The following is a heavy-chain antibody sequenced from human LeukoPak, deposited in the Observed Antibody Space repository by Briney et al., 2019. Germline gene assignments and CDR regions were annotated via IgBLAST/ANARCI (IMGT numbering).Heavy chain of an antibody. CDR3: ARGRITMVRGAPLWFDP. Sequence: PSETLSPTCTVSGYSISSGYYWGWIRQPPGQGLEWIGSIYHSGSTNYNSSLKSRVTISVDTSKNQFSLKLSSVTAADTAVYYWARGRITMVRGAPLWFDPWGQGTLVTVSS. D-gene: IGHD3-10*01. V-gene: IGHV4-38-2*02. CDR2: IYHSGST. CDR1: GYSISSGYY. J-gene: IGHJ5*02.